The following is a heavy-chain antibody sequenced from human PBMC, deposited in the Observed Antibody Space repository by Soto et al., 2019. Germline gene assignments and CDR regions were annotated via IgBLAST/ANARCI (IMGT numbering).Heavy chain of an antibody. Sequence: SVKVSCKASGGTFSSYTISWVRQAPGQGLEWMGRIIPILGIANYAQKFQGRVTITADKSTSTAYMELSSLRSEDTAVYYCARGALRYFDWLQNTYYYGMDVWGQ. CDR1: GGTFSSYT. V-gene: IGHV1-69*02. CDR2: IIPILGIA. D-gene: IGHD3-9*01. J-gene: IGHJ6*02. CDR3: ARGALRYFDWLQNTYYYGMDV.